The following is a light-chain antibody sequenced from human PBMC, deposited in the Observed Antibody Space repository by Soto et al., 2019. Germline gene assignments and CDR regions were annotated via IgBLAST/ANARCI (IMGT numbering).Light chain of an antibody. CDR3: SSYGGRSNLV. CDR2: EVN. Sequence: QSALTQPPSASGSPGQSVTISCTGTSSDVGAYKFVSWYQLHSGKAPKLMIYEVNVRPSGVPDRFSGSKSGNTASLTVSGLQVEDEADYYCSSYGGRSNLVFGGGTKLTVL. V-gene: IGLV2-8*01. CDR1: SSDVGAYKF. J-gene: IGLJ2*01.